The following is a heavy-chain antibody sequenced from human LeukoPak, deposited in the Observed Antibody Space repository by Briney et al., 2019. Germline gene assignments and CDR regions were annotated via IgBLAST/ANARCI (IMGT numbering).Heavy chain of an antibody. CDR3: ARVNKYQLLFDY. CDR1: GGSISSGSYY. J-gene: IGHJ4*02. Sequence: SETLSLTCTVSGGSISSGSYYWSWIRQPAGKGLEWIGRIYTSGSTNYNPSLKSRVTISVDTSKNQFSLKLSSVTAADTAVYYCARVNKYQLLFDYWGQGTLVTVSS. D-gene: IGHD2-2*01. V-gene: IGHV4-61*02. CDR2: IYTSGST.